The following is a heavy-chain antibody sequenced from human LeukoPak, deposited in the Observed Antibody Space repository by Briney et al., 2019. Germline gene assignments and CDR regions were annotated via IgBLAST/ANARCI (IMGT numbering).Heavy chain of an antibody. J-gene: IGHJ4*02. Sequence: PSQTLSLTCTVSGGSISSGDYYWSWIRQPPGKGLEWIGYIYYSGSTYYNPSLKSRVTISVDKSKNQFSLKLSSVTAADTAVYYCARSEVDYYGSGATSYYFDYWGQGTLVTVSS. D-gene: IGHD3-10*01. V-gene: IGHV4-30-4*08. CDR2: IYYSGST. CDR3: ARSEVDYYGSGATSYYFDY. CDR1: GGSISSGDYY.